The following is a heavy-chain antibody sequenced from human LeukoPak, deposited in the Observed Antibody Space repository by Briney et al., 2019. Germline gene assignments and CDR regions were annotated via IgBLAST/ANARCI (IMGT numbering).Heavy chain of an antibody. CDR2: IYYSGTT. Sequence: SETLSLTCSVSGGSISSGDYYWSWIRQPPGKGLEWIGHIYYSGTTDYNPTLRSRVSISLDTSKNQFSLKLSSVTAADAAVYYCARAGIAVAGTFDYWGQGTLVTVSS. V-gene: IGHV4-30-4*01. D-gene: IGHD6-19*01. J-gene: IGHJ4*02. CDR3: ARAGIAVAGTFDY. CDR1: GGSISSGDYY.